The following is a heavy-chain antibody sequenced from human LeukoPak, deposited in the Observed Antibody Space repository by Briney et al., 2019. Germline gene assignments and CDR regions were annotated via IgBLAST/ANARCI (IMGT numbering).Heavy chain of an antibody. CDR1: GYTFTSDY. J-gene: IGHJ6*03. CDR2: INLRGVST. D-gene: IGHD3-3*01. Sequence: ASVKVSCKASGYTFTSDYMHWVRQAPGQGREWMGIINLRGVSTSYAQKFKARVTMTRDMSTSTVYMELSSLRSEDTAVYYCARERGNDFWSGRVQTMDVWGKGTPVTVSS. V-gene: IGHV1-46*01. CDR3: ARERGNDFWSGRVQTMDV.